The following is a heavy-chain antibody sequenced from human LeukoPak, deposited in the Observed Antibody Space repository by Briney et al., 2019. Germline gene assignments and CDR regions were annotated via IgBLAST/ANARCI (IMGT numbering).Heavy chain of an antibody. Sequence: PSETLSLTCAVYGGSFSGYYWSWIRQPPGKGLEWNGEINHSGSTNYNPSLKSRVTISVDTSKNQFSLKLSSVTAADTAVYYCARGSAWAAAGTMYNWFDPWGQGTLVTVSS. CDR2: INHSGST. CDR3: ARGSAWAAAGTMYNWFDP. J-gene: IGHJ5*02. D-gene: IGHD6-13*01. CDR1: GGSFSGYY. V-gene: IGHV4-34*01.